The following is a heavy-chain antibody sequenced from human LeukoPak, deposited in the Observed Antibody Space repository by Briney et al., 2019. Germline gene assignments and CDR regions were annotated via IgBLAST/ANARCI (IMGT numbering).Heavy chain of an antibody. Sequence: SETPSLTCTVSGGSISSSSYYWGWIRQPPGKGLEWIGSIYYSGSTYYNPSLKSRVTISVDTSKNQFSLKLSSVTAADTAVYYRARDYYYDIVHWFDPWGQGTLVTVSS. CDR3: ARDYYYDIVHWFDP. V-gene: IGHV4-39*07. CDR2: IYYSGST. J-gene: IGHJ5*02. CDR1: GGSISSSSYY. D-gene: IGHD3-22*01.